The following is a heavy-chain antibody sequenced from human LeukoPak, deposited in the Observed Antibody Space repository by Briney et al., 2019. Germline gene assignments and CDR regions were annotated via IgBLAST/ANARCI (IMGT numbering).Heavy chain of an antibody. D-gene: IGHD3-22*01. CDR1: GFTFSSYA. V-gene: IGHV3-23*01. CDR3: ARDTNYYDSSGYYAGPYYFDY. CDR2: ISGSGGST. Sequence: GGSLRLSCAASGFTFSSYAMSWVRQAPGKGLEWVSAISGSGGSTYYADSVKGRFTISRDNAKNSLYLQMNSLRAEDTAVYYCARDTNYYDSSGYYAGPYYFDYWGQGTLVTVSS. J-gene: IGHJ4*02.